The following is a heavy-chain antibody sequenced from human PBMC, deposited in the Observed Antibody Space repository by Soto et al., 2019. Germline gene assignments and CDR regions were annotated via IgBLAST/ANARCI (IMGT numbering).Heavy chain of an antibody. D-gene: IGHD1-26*01. CDR3: ARGAPPSPVDS. CDR1: GGSISSGDYS. Sequence: SETLSLTCVVSGGSISSGDYSWSWIRQPPGKGLEWIGYIYHSGSTYYNPSLKSRVTISVDRSKNQFSLKLTSVTAADTAVYFCARGAPPSPVDSWGQGTLVTVSS. CDR2: IYHSGST. V-gene: IGHV4-30-2*01. J-gene: IGHJ4*02.